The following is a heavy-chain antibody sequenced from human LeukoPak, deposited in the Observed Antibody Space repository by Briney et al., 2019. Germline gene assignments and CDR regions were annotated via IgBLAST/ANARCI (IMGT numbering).Heavy chain of an antibody. CDR3: AREGSSSSFDY. V-gene: IGHV4-59*11. CDR1: GGSISSHY. Sequence: SETLSLTCTVSGGSISSHYWSWIRQPPGKGLEWIGYIYYSGSTNYNPSLKSRVTISVDKSKNQFSLKLSSVTAADTAVYYCAREGSSSSFDYWGQGTLVTVSS. J-gene: IGHJ4*02. D-gene: IGHD6-6*01. CDR2: IYYSGST.